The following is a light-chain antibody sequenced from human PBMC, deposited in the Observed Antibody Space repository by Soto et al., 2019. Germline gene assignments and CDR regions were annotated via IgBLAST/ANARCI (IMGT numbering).Light chain of an antibody. CDR1: QGISTY. J-gene: IGKJ5*01. CDR2: AAS. V-gene: IGKV1-39*01. Sequence: DIPMTQSPASLSEYAGDRVTITCRASQGISTYLNWYQQKPGKAPKLLIYAASSLQSGVPARFSGSGSGTDFTLTISSLEPEDAADYYCQQRSIWPPITFGQGTRLEIK. CDR3: QQRSIWPPIT.